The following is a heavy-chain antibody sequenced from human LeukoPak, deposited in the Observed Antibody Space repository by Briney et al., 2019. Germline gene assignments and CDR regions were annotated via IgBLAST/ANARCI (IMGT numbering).Heavy chain of an antibody. V-gene: IGHV4-59*01. CDR2: VYYSGNT. J-gene: IGHJ4*02. CDR3: ASGPESYYFDY. Sequence: PSETLSLTCSVSGGSISTYYSWIRQPPGKELEWIGYVYYSGNTNYNPSLKSRVTISLDTSKNHLSLKMTSVTVADTAMYYCASGPESYYFDYWGQGALVTVSS. CDR1: GGSISTYY.